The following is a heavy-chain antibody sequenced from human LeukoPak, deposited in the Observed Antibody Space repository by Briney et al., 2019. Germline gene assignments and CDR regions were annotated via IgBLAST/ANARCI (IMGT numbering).Heavy chain of an antibody. V-gene: IGHV4-34*01. CDR2: INHSGST. Sequence: SETLSLTCAVYGGSFSGYYWSWIRQPPGKGLEWIGEINHSGSTNYNPSLKSRVTISVDTSKNQFSLKLSSVTAADTAVYFCARVDYFLRFDYWGQGTLVTVSS. CDR3: ARVDYFLRFDY. D-gene: IGHD2/OR15-2a*01. CDR1: GGSFSGYY. J-gene: IGHJ4*02.